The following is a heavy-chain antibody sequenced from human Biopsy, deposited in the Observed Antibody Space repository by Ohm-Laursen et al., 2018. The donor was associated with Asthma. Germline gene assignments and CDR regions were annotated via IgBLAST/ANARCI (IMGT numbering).Heavy chain of an antibody. CDR3: ARAVDYSHYYGIDV. D-gene: IGHD3-10*01. CDR1: GYTFNSVG. CDR2: ISVYNGNT. J-gene: IGHJ6*02. Sequence: GSSVNASCKASGYTFNSVGITWVRQAPGQGLEWMGWISVYNGNTKVAQKLQDRVTMITDTSTSTAYMELRSLRSDDTAVYFCARAVDYSHYYGIDVWGQGTTVTVS. V-gene: IGHV1-18*01.